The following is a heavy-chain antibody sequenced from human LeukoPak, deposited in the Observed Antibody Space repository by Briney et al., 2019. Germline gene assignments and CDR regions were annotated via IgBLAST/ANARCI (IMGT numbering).Heavy chain of an antibody. CDR2: IKSRTDGGST. CDR3: ATEFYSNGYNY. Sequence: GGSLRLSCAASGFTFSSASMTWVRPAPGKGLECLGHIKSRTDGGSTDYSAPVKGRFTVSRDDSKNTIYLQMNSLKTEDSAVYYCATEFYSNGYNYWGQGTPVTVSS. V-gene: IGHV3-15*01. CDR1: GFTFSSAS. J-gene: IGHJ4*02. D-gene: IGHD5-24*01.